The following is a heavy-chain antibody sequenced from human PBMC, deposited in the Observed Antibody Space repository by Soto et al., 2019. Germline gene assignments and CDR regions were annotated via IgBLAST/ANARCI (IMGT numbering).Heavy chain of an antibody. CDR1: GFTFSSYS. CDR3: ARVVEYYYDSSGYPHFDY. Sequence: EVQLVESGGGLVKPGGSLRLSCAASGFTFSSYSMNWVRQAPGKGLEWVSSISSSSSYIYYADSVKGRFTISRDNAKNSLYLQMNSLRAEDTAVYYCARVVEYYYDSSGYPHFDYWGQGTLVTVSS. V-gene: IGHV3-21*01. D-gene: IGHD3-22*01. CDR2: ISSSSSYI. J-gene: IGHJ4*02.